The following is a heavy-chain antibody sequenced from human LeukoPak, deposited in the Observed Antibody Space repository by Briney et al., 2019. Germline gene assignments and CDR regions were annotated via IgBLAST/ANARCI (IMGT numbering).Heavy chain of an antibody. V-gene: IGHV1-18*01. J-gene: IGHJ5*02. CDR3: ARDLIAARPGWFDP. Sequence: ASVTVSCKASGYTFTTYGINWLRQAPGQGLAWMGWISAYNGNTNYAQNLQGRVTLTTDTSASTAYMELRSLRSDDTAVYYCARDLIAARPGWFDPWGQGTLVIVSS. CDR2: ISAYNGNT. D-gene: IGHD6-6*01. CDR1: GYTFTTYG.